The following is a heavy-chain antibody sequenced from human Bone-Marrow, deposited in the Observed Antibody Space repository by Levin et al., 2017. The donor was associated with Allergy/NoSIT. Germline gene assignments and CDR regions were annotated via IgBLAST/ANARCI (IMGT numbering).Heavy chain of an antibody. CDR3: ARVTYTINSRWFDP. CDR2: VSYSGST. D-gene: IGHD2-2*02. V-gene: IGHV4-59*01. CDR1: GGSISNYY. J-gene: IGHJ5*02. Sequence: SETLSLTCTFSGGSISNYYWSWIRRPPGKGLEWIGYVSYSGSTNYNPSLKSRVTISVDTSKNQFSLNLSSVTAADTAVYYCARVTYTINSRWFDPWGQGTLVTVSS.